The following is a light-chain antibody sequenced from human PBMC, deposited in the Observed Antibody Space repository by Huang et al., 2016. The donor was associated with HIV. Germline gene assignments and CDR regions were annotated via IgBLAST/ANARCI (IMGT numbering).Light chain of an antibody. Sequence: DIQMTQSPSSLSAFVGDRVTITCQASQDISNYLNWYQQKPGKAPKLLIYDASNLETGGSSRFSGSGSGTDFTLTINNLQPEDIATYYCQQYDNVPYTFGQGTKLEIK. CDR3: QQYDNVPYT. CDR2: DAS. CDR1: QDISNY. J-gene: IGKJ2*01. V-gene: IGKV1-33*01.